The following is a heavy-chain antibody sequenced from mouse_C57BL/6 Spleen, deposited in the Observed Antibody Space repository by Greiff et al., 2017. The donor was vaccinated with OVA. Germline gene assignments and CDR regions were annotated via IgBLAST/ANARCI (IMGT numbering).Heavy chain of an antibody. Sequence: VQLQQSGPVLVKPGASVKMSCKASGYTFTDYYMNWVKQSHGKSLEWIGVINPYNGGTSYNQKFKGKATLTVDKSSNTAYMELNSLTSEDSAVESGARRFYGSSYYFAYWGQGTTLTVSA. CDR1: GYTFTDYY. CDR2: INPYNGGT. CDR3: ARRFYGSSYYFAY. J-gene: IGHJ2*01. D-gene: IGHD1-1*01. V-gene: IGHV1-19*01.